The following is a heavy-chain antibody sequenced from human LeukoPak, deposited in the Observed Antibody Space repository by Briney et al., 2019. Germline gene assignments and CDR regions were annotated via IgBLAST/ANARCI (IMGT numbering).Heavy chain of an antibody. CDR2: INHSGST. V-gene: IGHV4-34*01. CDR3: ARVGSGWGDFDY. Sequence: PSETLSLTCAVYGGSFSGYYWSWIRQPPGKGLEWIGEINHSGSTNYNPSLKSRVTISVDTSKNQFSLKVNSVTAADTAMYYCARVGSGWGDFDYWGQGTLVTVSS. CDR1: GGSFSGYY. D-gene: IGHD6-19*01. J-gene: IGHJ4*02.